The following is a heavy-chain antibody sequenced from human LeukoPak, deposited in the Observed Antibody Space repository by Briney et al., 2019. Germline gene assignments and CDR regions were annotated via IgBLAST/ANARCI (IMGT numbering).Heavy chain of an antibody. J-gene: IGHJ4*02. Sequence: GGSLRLSCAASGFTFDDYGMSWVRQAPGKGLEWVSGINWNGGSTGYADSVKGRFTISRDNAKNSLYLQMNRLRSDDTAVYYCARGRSVNYYGQDYWGQGTLVTASS. CDR3: ARGRSVNYYGQDY. CDR2: INWNGGST. CDR1: GFTFDDYG. D-gene: IGHD3-10*01. V-gene: IGHV3-20*04.